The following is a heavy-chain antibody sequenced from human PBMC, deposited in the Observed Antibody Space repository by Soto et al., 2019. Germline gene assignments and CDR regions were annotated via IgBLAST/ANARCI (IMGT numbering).Heavy chain of an antibody. J-gene: IGHJ3*02. V-gene: IGHV3-66*01. D-gene: IGHD4-17*01. CDR1: GFTVSSNY. Sequence: GGFLRLSCAASGFTVSSNYMSWVRQAPGKGLEWVSVIYSGGSTYYADSVKGRFTISRDNSKNTLYLQMNSLRAEDTAVYYCARGGLYGDYDGDAFDIWGQGTMVTVSS. CDR2: IYSGGST. CDR3: ARGGLYGDYDGDAFDI.